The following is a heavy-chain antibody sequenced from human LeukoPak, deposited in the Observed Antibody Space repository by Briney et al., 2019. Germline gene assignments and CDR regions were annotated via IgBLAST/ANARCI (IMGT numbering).Heavy chain of an antibody. D-gene: IGHD6-19*01. CDR2: ISGSGGST. Sequence: GGSLRLSCAASGFTFSSYAMSRVRQAPGKGLEWVSAISGSGGSTYYADSVKGRFTISRDNSKNTLYLQMNSLRAEDTAVYYCAKEGSRYSSGWSHFDYWGQGTLVTVSS. CDR1: GFTFSSYA. CDR3: AKEGSRYSSGWSHFDY. V-gene: IGHV3-23*01. J-gene: IGHJ4*02.